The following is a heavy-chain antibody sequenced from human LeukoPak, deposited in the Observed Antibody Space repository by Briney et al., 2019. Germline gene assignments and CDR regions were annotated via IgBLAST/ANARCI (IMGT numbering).Heavy chain of an antibody. D-gene: IGHD3-10*02. CDR2: ISSSGSTI. V-gene: IGHV3-48*03. J-gene: IGHJ6*04. CDR1: GFTFSSYE. Sequence: GGSLRLSCAASGFTFSSYEMNWVRQAPGKGLEWVSYISSSGSTIYYADSVKGRFTFSRDNAKNSLYLQMNSLRAEDTAVYYCAELGITMIGGVWGKGTTVTISS. CDR3: AELGITMIGGV.